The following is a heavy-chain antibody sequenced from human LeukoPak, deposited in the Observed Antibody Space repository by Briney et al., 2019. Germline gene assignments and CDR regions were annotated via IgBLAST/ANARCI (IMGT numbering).Heavy chain of an antibody. D-gene: IGHD5-18*01. CDR3: ARGGYSYGPFDY. J-gene: IGHJ4*02. Sequence: SETLSLTCTVSGGSISSYYWSWIRQPPGKGLEWIGYIYYSGSTNYNPSLKSRVTISVDTSKNQFSLELGSVTAADTAVYYCARGGYSYGPFDYWGQGTLVTVSA. CDR2: IYYSGST. V-gene: IGHV4-59*01. CDR1: GGSISSYY.